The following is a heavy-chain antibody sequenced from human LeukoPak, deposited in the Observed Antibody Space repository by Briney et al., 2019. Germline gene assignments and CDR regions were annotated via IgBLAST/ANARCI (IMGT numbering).Heavy chain of an antibody. J-gene: IGHJ6*02. CDR3: ARDKIRASSERIAAAGYYYYYGMDV. D-gene: IGHD6-13*01. V-gene: IGHV1-18*01. CDR2: ISAYNGNT. Sequence: ASVKVSCKASGYTFTSYGISWVRQAPGQGLEWMGWISAYNGNTNYAQKLQGRVTMTTDTSTSTAYMELRSLRSDDTAVYYCARDKIRASSERIAAAGYYYYYGMDVWGQGTTVTVSS. CDR1: GYTFTSYG.